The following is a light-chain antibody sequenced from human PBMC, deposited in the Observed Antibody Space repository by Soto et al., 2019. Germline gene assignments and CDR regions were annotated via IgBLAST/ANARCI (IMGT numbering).Light chain of an antibody. V-gene: IGKV3D-15*01. CDR1: QSVSSN. Sequence: EVVMTQSPATLSVSPGERATLSCRASQSVSSNLAWYQQKPGQAPRLLIYGASTRAAGIPVRFSGSGSATEFTLTISSLQSEDFGVYYCHHYSYWPPYTFGQGTKVDIK. CDR2: GAS. J-gene: IGKJ2*01. CDR3: HHYSYWPPYT.